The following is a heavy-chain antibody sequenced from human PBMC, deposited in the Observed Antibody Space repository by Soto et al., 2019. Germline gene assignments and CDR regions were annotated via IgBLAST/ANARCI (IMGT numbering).Heavy chain of an antibody. CDR2: INPSGGST. D-gene: IGHD6-13*01. CDR1: GYTFTSYY. V-gene: IGHV1-46*01. J-gene: IGHJ6*02. Sequence: ASVKVSCKASGYTFTSYYMHWVRQAPGQGLEWMGIINPSGGSTSYAQKFQGRVTMTRDTSTSTVYMELSSLRSEDTAVYYCASYSRGGYYYYGMDVWRQGTTVTVSS. CDR3: ASYSRGGYYYYGMDV.